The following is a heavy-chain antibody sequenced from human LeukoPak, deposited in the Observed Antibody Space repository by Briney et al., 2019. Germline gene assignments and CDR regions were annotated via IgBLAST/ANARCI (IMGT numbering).Heavy chain of an antibody. CDR1: GYTFTSYY. CDR2: INPNSGGT. J-gene: IGHJ3*02. CDR3: ARGKFYCSSTSCSSDAFDI. V-gene: IGHV1-2*04. Sequence: GASVNVSCKASGYTFTSYYMHWVRQAPGQGLEWMGWINPNSGGTNYAQKFKDWVTMTRDTSINTTYMELSSLKSDVTAVYYCARGKFYCSSTSCSSDAFDIWGQGTMVTVSS. D-gene: IGHD2-2*01.